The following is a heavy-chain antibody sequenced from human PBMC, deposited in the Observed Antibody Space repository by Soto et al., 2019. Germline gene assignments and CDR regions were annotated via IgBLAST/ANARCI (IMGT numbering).Heavy chain of an antibody. CDR2: ISSNGGST. CDR3: AAQYCSGGSCYDNWFDP. J-gene: IGHJ5*02. Sequence: EVQLVESGGGLVQPGGSLRLSCAASGFTFSSYAMHWVRQAPGKGLEYVSAISSNGGSTYYANSVKGRFTISRDNSKNTLYLQMGSLRAEDMAVYYCAAQYCSGGSCYDNWFDPWGQGNLVTVSS. D-gene: IGHD2-15*01. CDR1: GFTFSSYA. V-gene: IGHV3-64*01.